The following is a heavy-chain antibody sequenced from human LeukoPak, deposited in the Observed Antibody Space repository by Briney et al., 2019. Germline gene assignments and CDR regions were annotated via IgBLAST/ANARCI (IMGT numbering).Heavy chain of an antibody. CDR2: INHSGSP. V-gene: IGHV4-34*01. CDR1: AEYFSAYY. J-gene: IGHJ3*02. CDR3: AGSPVVTAMRLSAFGI. D-gene: IGHD5-18*01. Sequence: SETLSLTCAVYAEYFSAYYWNWGRQPPGKGLEWIGEINHSGSPNSNPSLKSRVTISVDTSKNQFSLKLTSVTAADTAVYYCAGSPVVTAMRLSAFGIWGQGTMVTVSS.